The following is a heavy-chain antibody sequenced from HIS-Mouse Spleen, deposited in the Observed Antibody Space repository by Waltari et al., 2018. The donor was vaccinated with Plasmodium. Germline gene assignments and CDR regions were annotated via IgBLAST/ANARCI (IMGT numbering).Heavy chain of an antibody. D-gene: IGHD6-13*01. V-gene: IGHV1-69*04. Sequence: QVQLVQSGAEVKKPGSSVKVSCKASGGTFSSYAISWVRQAPGQGLEWMGRSIPILGIANYAQKCQGRVTITADKSTSTAYMELSSLRSEDTAVYYCARVGIAAAGWYFDLWGRGTLVTVSS. J-gene: IGHJ2*01. CDR2: SIPILGIA. CDR1: GGTFSSYA. CDR3: ARVGIAAAGWYFDL.